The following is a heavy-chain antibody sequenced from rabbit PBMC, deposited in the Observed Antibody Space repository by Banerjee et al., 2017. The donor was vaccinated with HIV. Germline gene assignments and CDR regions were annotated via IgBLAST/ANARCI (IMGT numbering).Heavy chain of an antibody. Sequence: QEQLEESGGDLVKPEGSLTLTCTASAFSFSSIQYMCWVRQAPGKGLEWIACIYGGSSGSTYYASWAKGRFTISKTSSTTVTLQMTSLTAADTATYFCARDLAGVIGWNFNLWGQGTLVTVS. CDR2: IYGGSSGST. CDR1: AFSFSSIQY. J-gene: IGHJ4*01. D-gene: IGHD4-1*01. CDR3: ARDLAGVIGWNFNL. V-gene: IGHV1S45*01.